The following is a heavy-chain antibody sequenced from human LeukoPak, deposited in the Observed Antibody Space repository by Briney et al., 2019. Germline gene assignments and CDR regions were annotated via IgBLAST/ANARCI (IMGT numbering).Heavy chain of an antibody. CDR1: GGSISSSSYY. D-gene: IGHD3-10*01. CDR2: IYYSGST. J-gene: IGHJ4*02. CDR3: ARGRYYGSEKFDY. Sequence: SETLSLTCTVSGGSISSSSYYWGWIRQPPGKGLEWIGSIYYSGSTYYNPSLKSRVTISVDTSKNQFSLKLSSVTAADTAVYYCARGRYYGSEKFDYWGQGTLVTVPS. V-gene: IGHV4-39*01.